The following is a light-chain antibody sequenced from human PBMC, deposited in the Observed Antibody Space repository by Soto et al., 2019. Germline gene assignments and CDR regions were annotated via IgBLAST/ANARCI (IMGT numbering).Light chain of an antibody. V-gene: IGKV1-27*01. CDR3: QRYNSALPYT. Sequence: DIQMTQAPSSLSASVGDRVTITCRASQGISNYLAWYQQKPGKVPKLLIYAASTSQSGVPSRFSGSGSGTDFTLPISSLQPEDVATYYCQRYNSALPYTFGQGTKLEIK. J-gene: IGKJ2*01. CDR1: QGISNY. CDR2: AAS.